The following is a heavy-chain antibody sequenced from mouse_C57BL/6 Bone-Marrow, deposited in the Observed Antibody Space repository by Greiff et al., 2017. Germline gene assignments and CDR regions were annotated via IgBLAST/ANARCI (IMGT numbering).Heavy chain of an antibody. V-gene: IGHV1-81*01. CDR1: GYTFPSYG. CDR3: ARDGDYYGRAWFAY. Sequence: QVQLKQSGAELARPGASVKLSCKASGYTFPSYGISWVKQRTGQGLEWIGEIYPRSGTTYYNEKFKGKATLTADKSSSTAYMELRSLTSDDSAVYFCARDGDYYGRAWFAYWGQGTLVTASA. D-gene: IGHD1-1*01. J-gene: IGHJ3*01. CDR2: IYPRSGTT.